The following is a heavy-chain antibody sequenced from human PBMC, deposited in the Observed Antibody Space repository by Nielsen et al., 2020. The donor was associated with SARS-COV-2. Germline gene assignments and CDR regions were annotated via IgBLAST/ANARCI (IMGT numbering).Heavy chain of an antibody. J-gene: IGHJ3*02. D-gene: IGHD4-23*01. CDR2: ISAYNGNT. CDR3: ASEDYGGNSGALDI. CDR1: GYTFTSYG. V-gene: IGHV1-18*04. Sequence: ASVKVSCKASGYTFTSYGISWVRQAPGQGLEWMGWISAYNGNTNYAQKLQGRVTMTTDTSTSTAYMELRSLRSDDTAVYYCASEDYGGNSGALDIWGQGTMVTVSS.